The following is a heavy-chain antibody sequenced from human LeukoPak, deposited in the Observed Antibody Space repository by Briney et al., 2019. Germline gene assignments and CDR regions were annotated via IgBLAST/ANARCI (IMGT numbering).Heavy chain of an antibody. Sequence: GESLKISCKGSGYSFTSYWIGWVRQMPGKGLEWMGIIYPGDSDTRYSPSFQGQVTISADKSISTAYLQWSSLNASDTAMYYCARHPIAAAGTNWFDPSGQGTLVTVSS. J-gene: IGHJ5*02. CDR1: GYSFTSYW. CDR3: ARHPIAAAGTNWFDP. CDR2: IYPGDSDT. D-gene: IGHD6-13*01. V-gene: IGHV5-51*01.